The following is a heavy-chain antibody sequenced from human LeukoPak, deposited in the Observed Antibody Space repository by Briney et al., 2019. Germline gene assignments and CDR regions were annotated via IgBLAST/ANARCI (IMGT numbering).Heavy chain of an antibody. CDR2: VSSTGGDK. Sequence: PGGSLRLSCTGSGVTFEDYYLSWIRQAPGKGLEWISYVSSTGGDKFYADPVKGRFTISRDNARNSVYMEMNDLIAEDTALYYCARGENGSFDRWGQGTLVIVSS. CDR3: ARGENGSFDR. D-gene: IGHD3-10*01. J-gene: IGHJ4*02. CDR1: GVTFEDYY. V-gene: IGHV3-11*01.